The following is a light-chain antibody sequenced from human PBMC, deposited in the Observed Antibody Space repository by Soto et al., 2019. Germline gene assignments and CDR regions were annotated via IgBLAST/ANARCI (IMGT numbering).Light chain of an antibody. CDR2: GAS. CDR3: QQYNNWSRT. Sequence: EIVLTQSLSTLSVSPGERATLSCRASQSVTSNLAWYQQKPGQSPRFLMYGASTRATGIPDRFSGSGSGTEFTLTISSLQSEDFAVYYCQQYNNWSRTFGQGTKVEVK. CDR1: QSVTSN. J-gene: IGKJ1*01. V-gene: IGKV3-15*01.